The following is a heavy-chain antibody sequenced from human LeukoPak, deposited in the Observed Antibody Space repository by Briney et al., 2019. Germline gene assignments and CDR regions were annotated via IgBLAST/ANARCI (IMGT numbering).Heavy chain of an antibody. CDR3: ARDVRWLNSGWGSGTYYAPYFDY. Sequence: GGSLRLSCAASGFTFSSYALTWVRQAPGKGLEWVSTISGSGGSTYYADSVKGRFTISRDNSKNTLYLQMNSLRADDTAVYYCARDVRWLNSGWGSGTYYAPYFDYWGQGTLVTVSS. CDR2: ISGSGGST. V-gene: IGHV3-23*01. D-gene: IGHD3-10*01. J-gene: IGHJ4*02. CDR1: GFTFSSYA.